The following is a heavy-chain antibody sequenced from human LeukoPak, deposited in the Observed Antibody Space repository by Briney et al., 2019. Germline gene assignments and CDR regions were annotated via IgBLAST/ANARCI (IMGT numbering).Heavy chain of an antibody. V-gene: IGHV4-38-2*01. CDR2: IYYSGNT. Sequence: PGGSLRLSCAASGFTFSDYYMSWIRQAPGKGLEWIGSIYYSGNTYYNASLKSQVSISIDTSKNQFSLKLSSVTAADTAVYYCARGGYNWNVRFDYWGQGTLVTVSS. D-gene: IGHD1-1*01. J-gene: IGHJ4*02. CDR3: ARGGYNWNVRFDY. CDR1: GFTFSDYY.